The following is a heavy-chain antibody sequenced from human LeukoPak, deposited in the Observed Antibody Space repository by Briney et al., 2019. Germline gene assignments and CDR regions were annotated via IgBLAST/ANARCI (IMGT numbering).Heavy chain of an antibody. V-gene: IGHV4-31*03. Sequence: PSETLSLTCTVSGGSISSGVYYWSWIRQHPGKGLEWSGYIYYRGSTYYNPSLKSRVTISVDTSKNQFSLKLSSVTAADTAVYYCARDRLAADYYYYGMDVWGQGTTVTVSS. CDR3: ARDRLAADYYYYGMDV. D-gene: IGHD2-21*01. CDR2: IYYRGST. J-gene: IGHJ6*02. CDR1: GGSISSGVYY.